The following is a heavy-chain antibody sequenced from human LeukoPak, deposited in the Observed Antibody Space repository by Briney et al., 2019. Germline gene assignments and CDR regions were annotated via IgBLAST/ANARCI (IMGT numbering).Heavy chain of an antibody. D-gene: IGHD1-1*01. CDR1: GGTFSSYA. J-gene: IGHJ6*03. CDR3: ARGPTGYNWNDVSLRGYYYYYMDV. V-gene: IGHV1-69*01. Sequence: ASVKVSCKASGGTFSSYAISWVRQAPGQGLEWMGGIIPIFGTANYAQKFQGRVTITADESTRTAYMELSSLRSEDTAVYYCARGPTGYNWNDVSLRGYYYYYMDVWGKGTTVTVSS. CDR2: IIPIFGTA.